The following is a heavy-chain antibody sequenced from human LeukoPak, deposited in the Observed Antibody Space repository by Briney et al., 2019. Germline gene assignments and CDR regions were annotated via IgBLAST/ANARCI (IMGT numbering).Heavy chain of an antibody. J-gene: IGHJ6*03. CDR3: ARDSYDLWSGYDYYYYYMDV. Sequence: PSETLSLTCTVSGGSISSYYWSWIRQPAGKGLEWIGRIYTSGSTNYNPSLKSRVTMSVDTSKNQFSLKLSSVTAADTAVYYCARDSYDLWSGYDYYYYYMDVWGKGTTVTVSS. V-gene: IGHV4-4*07. CDR1: GGSISSYY. CDR2: IYTSGST. D-gene: IGHD3-3*01.